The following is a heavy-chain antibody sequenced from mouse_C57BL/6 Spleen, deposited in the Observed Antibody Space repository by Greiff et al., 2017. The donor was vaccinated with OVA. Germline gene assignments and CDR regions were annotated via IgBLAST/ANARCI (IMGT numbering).Heavy chain of an antibody. D-gene: IGHD1-1*01. CDR3: ARRPSYYGSSSYAMDY. V-gene: IGHV1-59*01. Sequence: VQLQQPGAELVRPGTSVKLSCKASGYTFTSYWMHWVKQRPGQGLEWIGVIDPSDSYTNYNQKFKGKATLTVDTSSSTAYMQLSSLTSEDSAVYDCARRPSYYGSSSYAMDYWGQGTSVTVSS. CDR1: GYTFTSYW. J-gene: IGHJ4*01. CDR2: IDPSDSYT.